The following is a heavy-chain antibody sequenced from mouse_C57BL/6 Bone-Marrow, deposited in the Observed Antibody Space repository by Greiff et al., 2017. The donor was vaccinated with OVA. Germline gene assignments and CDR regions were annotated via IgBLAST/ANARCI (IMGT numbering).Heavy chain of an antibody. CDR1: GYTFTDYY. V-gene: IGHV1-26*01. D-gene: IGHD3-2*02. Sequence: EVQLQQSGPVLVKPGASVKISCKVSGYTFTDYYMNWVKQSPGKSLEWIGAINPNNGGTSYNQKFKGKATLTVDNSSSTAYMELRSLTSEDSAVYYCAAELRRNDYWGQGTTLTVSS. J-gene: IGHJ2*01. CDR2: INPNNGGT. CDR3: AAELRRNDY.